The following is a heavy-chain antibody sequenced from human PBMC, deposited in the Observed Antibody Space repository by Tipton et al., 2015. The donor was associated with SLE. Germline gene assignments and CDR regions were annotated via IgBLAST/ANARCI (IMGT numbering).Heavy chain of an antibody. D-gene: IGHD5-12*01. V-gene: IGHV4-59*13. CDR3: SRSTLATWDF. J-gene: IGHJ4*02. CDR1: GGSMSSYY. CDR2: IYYSESNTEST. Sequence: GLVKPSETLSLTCTVSGGSMSSYYWSWIRQSPGRGLEWIAYIYYSESNTESTNYNPSLKSRLTISGDTSKNQFSLELTSVTSTVTAVYYCSRSTLATWDFWGQGTLVTVSS.